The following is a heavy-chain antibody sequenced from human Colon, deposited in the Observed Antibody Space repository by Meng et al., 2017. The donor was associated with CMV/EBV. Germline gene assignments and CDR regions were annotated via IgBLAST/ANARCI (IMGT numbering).Heavy chain of an antibody. V-gene: IGHV4-30-4*01. CDR2: IYYSGST. CDR1: GGSISSGGYY. CDR3: ARAVYSYALFDY. Sequence: VSGGSISSGGYYWSWIRQPPGKGLEWIRYIYYSGSTYYNPSLKSRVTISVDTSKNQFSLKLSSVTAADTAVYYCARAVYSYALFDYWGQGTLVTVSS. J-gene: IGHJ4*02. D-gene: IGHD5-18*01.